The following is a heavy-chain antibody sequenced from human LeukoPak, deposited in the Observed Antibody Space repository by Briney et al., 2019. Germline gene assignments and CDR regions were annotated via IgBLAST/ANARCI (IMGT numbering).Heavy chain of an antibody. V-gene: IGHV3-23*01. J-gene: IGHJ4*02. CDR2: ISGSGGST. D-gene: IGHD3/OR15-3a*01. Sequence: GGSLRLSCAASGFTFSSYAMSWVRQAPGKGLEWVSAISGSGGSTYYADSVKGWFTISRDNSKNTLYLQMNSLRAEDTAVYYCANPQGLAYYFDYWGQGTLVTVSS. CDR1: GFTFSSYA. CDR3: ANPQGLAYYFDY.